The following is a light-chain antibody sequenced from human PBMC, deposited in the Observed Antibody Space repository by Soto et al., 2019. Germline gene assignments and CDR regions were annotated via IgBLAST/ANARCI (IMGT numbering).Light chain of an antibody. CDR1: QNIDRW. CDR2: AAS. CDR3: QQYKSYPT. Sequence: DIQMTQSPSSLSASVGDRVTITCRASQNIDRWLAWYQQKSDKAPKSLIYAASGLQNGVPSRFSGSGSGTDFTLTISSLQPEDFATYYCQQYKSYPTFGGGTKVEIK. V-gene: IGKV1D-16*01. J-gene: IGKJ4*01.